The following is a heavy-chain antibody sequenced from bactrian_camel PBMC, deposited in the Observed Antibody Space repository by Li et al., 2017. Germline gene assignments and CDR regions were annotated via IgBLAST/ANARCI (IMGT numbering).Heavy chain of an antibody. CDR1: GFFFDTYY. J-gene: IGHJ4*01. Sequence: DVQLVESGGGLVQPGGSLNLTCAATGFFFDTYYISWIRQTPKGREWVSTIDSRGLTIDYADSVKGRFTLSRDNANKRAYLQMNNLKLEDTAVYYCAVDSSFVTCDGAQGTQVTVS. V-gene: IGHV3S40*01. CDR2: IDSRGLTI. CDR3: AVDSSFVTCD. D-gene: IGHD7*01.